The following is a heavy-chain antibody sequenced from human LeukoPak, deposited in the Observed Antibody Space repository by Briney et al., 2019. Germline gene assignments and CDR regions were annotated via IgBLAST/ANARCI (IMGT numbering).Heavy chain of an antibody. Sequence: PGGSLRLSCVVSGFRFSDDWMSWVRQAPGKGLESVANINRDGSETFYVDSVKGRFTVSRDNAKNSLYLQMNSLRAEDMAVYYCARDGAQDTWGQGTLVTVSS. CDR3: ARDGAQDT. D-gene: IGHD2-15*01. J-gene: IGHJ4*02. CDR1: GFRFSDDW. V-gene: IGHV3-7*01. CDR2: INRDGSET.